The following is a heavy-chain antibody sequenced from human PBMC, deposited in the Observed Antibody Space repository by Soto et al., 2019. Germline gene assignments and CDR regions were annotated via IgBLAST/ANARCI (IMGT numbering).Heavy chain of an antibody. CDR1: GYIFTSDS. CDR2: TYPGDSDT. J-gene: IGHJ3*01. Sequence: GESLKIACKGSGYIFTSDSLGWVRQMPGKGLEWMGVTYPGDSDTRYSPSFQGQVTTSADKSISTAYLQWSSLKASDTAMYYCGRLPRRDGYNPDAFHVWVQGTMVTVSS. CDR3: GRLPRRDGYNPDAFHV. V-gene: IGHV5-51*01. D-gene: IGHD5-12*01.